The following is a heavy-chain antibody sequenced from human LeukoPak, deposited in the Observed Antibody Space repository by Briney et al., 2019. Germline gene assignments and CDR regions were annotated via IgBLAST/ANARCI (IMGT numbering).Heavy chain of an antibody. CDR1: GGSIIDNSFY. CDR3: ARPTDS. V-gene: IGHV4-39*01. Sequence: SETLSLTCTVTGGSIIDNSFYWGWIRQPPGKGLEWIGRIFHSGTTNYNPSLERRVTIAVDTSKNQSPLRLTSVTAADTALYYCARPTDSWGQGTLVTVSS. CDR2: IFHSGTT. J-gene: IGHJ4*02.